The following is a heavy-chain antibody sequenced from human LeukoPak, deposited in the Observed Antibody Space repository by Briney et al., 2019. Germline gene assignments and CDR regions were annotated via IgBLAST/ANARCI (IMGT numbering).Heavy chain of an antibody. CDR2: INAGNGNT. CDR1: GYTFTSYA. D-gene: IGHD1-26*01. CDR3: ASSIVGAPRDFDY. J-gene: IGHJ4*02. Sequence: ASVKVSCKASGYTFTSYAMHWVRQAPGQRLEWMGWINAGNGNTKYSQKFQGRVTITRDTSASTAYMELSSLRSEDTAVYYCASSIVGAPRDFDYWGQGTLVTVSS. V-gene: IGHV1-3*01.